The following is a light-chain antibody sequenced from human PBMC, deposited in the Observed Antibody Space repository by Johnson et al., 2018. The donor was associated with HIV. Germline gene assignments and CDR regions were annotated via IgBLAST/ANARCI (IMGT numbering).Light chain of an antibody. Sequence: QSVLTQPPSVSAAPGQKVTISCSGSSSNIGNNRVSWYQQLPGTAPKLLIYDNNKRPSGIPDRFSGSKSGTTATLGITGLQTGDEADYYCGTCDNSLSAYVFGTRTNVT. V-gene: IGLV1-51*01. J-gene: IGLJ1*01. CDR3: GTCDNSLSAYV. CDR1: SSNIGNNR. CDR2: DNN.